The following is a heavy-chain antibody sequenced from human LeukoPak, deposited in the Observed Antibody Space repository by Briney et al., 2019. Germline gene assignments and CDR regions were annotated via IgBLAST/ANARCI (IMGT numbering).Heavy chain of an antibody. Sequence: SETLSLTCTVSGGSINSYYWSWIRQPAGKGLEWIGRIYTSGNSHYNPSLKSRLTMSVDTSKNQFSLKLSSVTAADTAVYYCARFRTVPGPLFDYRGQGILVTVSS. CDR3: ARFRTVPGPLFDY. V-gene: IGHV4-4*07. J-gene: IGHJ4*02. CDR1: GGSINSYY. D-gene: IGHD4-11*01. CDR2: IYTSGNS.